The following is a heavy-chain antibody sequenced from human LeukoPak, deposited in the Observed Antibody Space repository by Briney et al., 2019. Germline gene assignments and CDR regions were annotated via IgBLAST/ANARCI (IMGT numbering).Heavy chain of an antibody. CDR2: INHNGNVN. D-gene: IGHD3-16*01. CDR1: GFTFSDYW. Sequence: GGSLRLSCAASGFTFSDYWMNWARQAPGKGLEWVASINHNGNVNYYVDSVKGRFTISRDNAKNSLYLQMSNLRAEDTAVYFCARGGGLDVWGQGATVTVSS. J-gene: IGHJ6*02. CDR3: ARGGGLDV. V-gene: IGHV3-7*03.